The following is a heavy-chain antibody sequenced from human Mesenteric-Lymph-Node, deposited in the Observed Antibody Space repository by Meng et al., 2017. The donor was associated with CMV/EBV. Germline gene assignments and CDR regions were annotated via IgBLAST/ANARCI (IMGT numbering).Heavy chain of an antibody. J-gene: IGHJ5*02. Sequence: SCTASGYSFTGCYMHWVRQAPGQGLGWLGWIYTSSGGASYAEKFQGKVTMTRDTYNCTTYMELSSLRSDDAAVYYCARDETMVNFDPWGQGTLVTVSS. CDR3: ARDETMVNFDP. CDR1: GYSFTGCY. D-gene: IGHD3-10*01. V-gene: IGHV1-2*02. CDR2: IYTSSGGA.